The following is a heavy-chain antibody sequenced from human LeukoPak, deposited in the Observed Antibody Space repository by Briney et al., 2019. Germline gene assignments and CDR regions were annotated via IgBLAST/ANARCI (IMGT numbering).Heavy chain of an antibody. CDR3: AKVVMYQQLAYFDY. CDR1: GFTFSSYS. J-gene: IGHJ4*02. CDR2: ISSSSSTI. Sequence: GGSLRLSCAASGFTFSSYSMNWVRQAPGKGLEWVSYISSSSSTIYYADSVKGRFTISRDNAKNSLYLQMNSLRAEDTAVYYCAKVVMYQQLAYFDYWGQGTLVTVSS. D-gene: IGHD6-13*01. V-gene: IGHV3-48*04.